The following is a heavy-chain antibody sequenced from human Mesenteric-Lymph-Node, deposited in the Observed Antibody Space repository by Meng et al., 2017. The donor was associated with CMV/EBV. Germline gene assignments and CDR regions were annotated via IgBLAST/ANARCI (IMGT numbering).Heavy chain of an antibody. J-gene: IGHJ5*02. V-gene: IGHV1-69*05. CDR1: GGTFSSYA. Sequence: KASGGTFSSYAISWVRQAPGQGLEWMGGIIPIFGTANYAQKFQGRVTITTDESTSTAYMELSSLRSEDTAVYYCARVAVLAYNWFDPWGQGTLVTVSS. CDR2: IIPIFGTA. CDR3: ARVAVLAYNWFDP. D-gene: IGHD1-14*01.